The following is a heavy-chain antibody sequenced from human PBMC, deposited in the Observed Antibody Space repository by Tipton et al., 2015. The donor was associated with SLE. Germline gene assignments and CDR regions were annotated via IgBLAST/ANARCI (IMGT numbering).Heavy chain of an antibody. J-gene: IGHJ4*02. CDR1: GGSISYYY. CDR2: IYTSGST. V-gene: IGHV4-4*07. D-gene: IGHD4-17*01. CDR3: ARDDYGDFGGFDY. Sequence: LRLSCTVSGGSISYYYWSWIRQPAGKGLEWIGRIYTSGSTNYNPSLKSRVTMSVDTSKNQFSLKLSSVTAADTAVYYCARDDYGDFGGFDYWGQGTLVTVSS.